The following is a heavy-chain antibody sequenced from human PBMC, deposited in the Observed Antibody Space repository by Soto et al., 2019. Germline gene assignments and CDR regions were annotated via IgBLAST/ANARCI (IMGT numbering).Heavy chain of an antibody. V-gene: IGHV4-39*01. Sequence: SETLSLTCTVSGGSISSSSYYWGWIRQPPGKGLEWIGSIYYSGSTYYNPSLKSRVTISVDTSKNQFSLKLSSVTAADTAVYYCARTPPLIFGVVMNWFDPWGQGTLVTVSS. CDR1: GGSISSSSYY. D-gene: IGHD3-3*02. J-gene: IGHJ5*02. CDR3: ARTPPLIFGVVMNWFDP. CDR2: IYYSGST.